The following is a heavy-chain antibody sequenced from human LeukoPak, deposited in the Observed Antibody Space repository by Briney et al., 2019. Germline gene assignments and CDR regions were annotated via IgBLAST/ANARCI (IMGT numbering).Heavy chain of an antibody. CDR1: GFTFSSYA. CDR3: AKGLGLSPSTSFDY. J-gene: IGHJ4*02. D-gene: IGHD2-2*01. Sequence: PGGSLRLSCAASGFTFSSYAMSWVRQAPGKGLEWVSAISGSGGSSYHADSVKGRFTISRDNSKNTLYLQMNSLRTEDTAVYYCAKGLGLSPSTSFDYWGQGTLVTVSS. V-gene: IGHV3-23*01. CDR2: ISGSGGSS.